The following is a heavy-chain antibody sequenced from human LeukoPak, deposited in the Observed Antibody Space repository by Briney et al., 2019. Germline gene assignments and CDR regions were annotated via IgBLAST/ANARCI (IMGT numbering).Heavy chain of an antibody. Sequence: SETLSLTCTVSGYSISSGYYWGWIRQPPGKGLEWIGSIYHSGSTYYNPSLKSRVTISVDTSKNQFSLKLSSVTAADTAVYYCASKFGELPIDYWGQGTLVTVSS. D-gene: IGHD3-10*01. CDR2: IYHSGST. CDR3: ASKFGELPIDY. CDR1: GYSISSGYY. J-gene: IGHJ4*02. V-gene: IGHV4-38-2*02.